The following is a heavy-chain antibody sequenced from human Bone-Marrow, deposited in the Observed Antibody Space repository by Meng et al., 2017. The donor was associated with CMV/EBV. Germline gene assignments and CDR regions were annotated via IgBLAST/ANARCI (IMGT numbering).Heavy chain of an antibody. CDR2: ISAYNGNT. J-gene: IGHJ4*02. Sequence: ASVKVSCKASGYTFTNYGFRWVRQAPGQGLEWMGWISAYNGNTNFAQKVQGRVTLTTDTSTTTAYRELRSLRSDDTAVYYGTRGVGATFGPIDCWGQGTLVTVSS. CDR1: GYTFTNYG. CDR3: TRGVGATFGPIDC. V-gene: IGHV1-18*01. D-gene: IGHD1-26*01.